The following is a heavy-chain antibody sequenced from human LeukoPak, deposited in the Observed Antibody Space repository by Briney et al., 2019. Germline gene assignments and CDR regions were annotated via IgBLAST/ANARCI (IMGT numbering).Heavy chain of an antibody. V-gene: IGHV3-23*01. J-gene: IGHJ4*02. D-gene: IGHD3-10*01. CDR3: AKLWRGGYPRYFDY. CDR2: ITDSGGTT. Sequence: QPGGSLRLSCAASGFTFRSYAMSWVRQAPGKGLEWVSVITDSGGTTFYADSVKGRFTISRDNSKNTLYLQMNSLSAEDSAIYYCAKLWRGGYPRYFDYWGQGALVTVSS. CDR1: GFTFRSYA.